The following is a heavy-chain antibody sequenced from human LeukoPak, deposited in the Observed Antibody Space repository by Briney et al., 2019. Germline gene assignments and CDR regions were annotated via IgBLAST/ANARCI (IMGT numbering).Heavy chain of an antibody. J-gene: IGHJ4*02. CDR2: IYSDGST. CDR1: GCTVSSNY. Sequence: PGGSLRLSCAASGCTVSSNYMSWVRQVPGKGLEWVSVIYSDGSTYSADSVRGRFTISRDNSKNTLYLQMNSLRAEDTAVYYCATIVPDVPATLTFDYWGQGALVTVSS. D-gene: IGHD2-15*01. V-gene: IGHV3-66*01. CDR3: ATIVPDVPATLTFDY.